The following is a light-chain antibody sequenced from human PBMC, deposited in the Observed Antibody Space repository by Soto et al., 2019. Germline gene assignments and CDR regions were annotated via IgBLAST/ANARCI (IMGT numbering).Light chain of an antibody. CDR1: QSVSSSY. CDR2: GAS. Sequence: EIVLTQSPGTLSLSPGERATLSCRASQSVSSSYLAWYQQKPGQAPRLLIYGASSRATGIPDRFSGSGSGTDFTLTISRLEPEDFAVYYCQQYNNYWTFGQGTKVEIK. J-gene: IGKJ1*01. CDR3: QQYNNYWT. V-gene: IGKV3-20*01.